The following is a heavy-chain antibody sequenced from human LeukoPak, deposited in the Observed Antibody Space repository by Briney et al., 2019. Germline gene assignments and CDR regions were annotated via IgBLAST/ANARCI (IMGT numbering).Heavy chain of an antibody. V-gene: IGHV3-74*01. Sequence: GGSLRLSCAASGFTFSSYWMHWVRQAPGKGLVRVSRINSDGSSTSYADSVKGRFTISRDNAKNTLYLQMNSLRAEDTAVYYCARAPFSGFFDYWGQGTLVTVSS. J-gene: IGHJ4*02. CDR1: GFTFSSYW. D-gene: IGHD1-26*01. CDR3: ARAPFSGFFDY. CDR2: INSDGSST.